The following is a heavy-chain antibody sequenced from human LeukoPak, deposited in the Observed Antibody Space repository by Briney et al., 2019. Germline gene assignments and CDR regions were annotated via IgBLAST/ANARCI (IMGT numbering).Heavy chain of an antibody. CDR2: IYYSGST. V-gene: IGHV4-59*01. CDR3: ARAYSGYDVHFDY. Sequence: SETLSLTCTVSGGSISRYYWSWIRQTPGKGLEWIGYIYYSGSTNYNPSLKSRVTISVDMSKNQFSLKLSSVTAADTAVYYCARAYSGYDVHFDYWGQGTLVTVSS. CDR1: GGSISRYY. J-gene: IGHJ4*02. D-gene: IGHD5-12*01.